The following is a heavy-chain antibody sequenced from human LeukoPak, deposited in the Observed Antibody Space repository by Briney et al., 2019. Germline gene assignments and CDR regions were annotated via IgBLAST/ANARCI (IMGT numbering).Heavy chain of an antibody. CDR1: GASISDGDYY. D-gene: IGHD4-17*01. CDR3: AGRYLPKTVTTSDH. V-gene: IGHV4-61*02. J-gene: IGHJ4*02. CDR2: IYSSGST. Sequence: PSETLSLTCTVSGASISDGDYYWSWIRQPAGRGLEWIGRIYSSGSTNYNPSLESRVTISVDTSKNQFSLTLSSVTAADTAVYFCAGRYLPKTVTTSDHWGQGTLVTVSS.